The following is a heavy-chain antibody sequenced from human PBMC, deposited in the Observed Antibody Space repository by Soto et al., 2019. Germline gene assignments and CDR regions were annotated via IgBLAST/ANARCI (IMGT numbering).Heavy chain of an antibody. D-gene: IGHD4-17*01. CDR3: ARDTDYGDRPDDAFDI. V-gene: IGHV1-69*13. J-gene: IGHJ3*02. Sequence: SVKVSCKASGGTFSSYAISWVRQAPGQGLEWMGGIIPIFGTANYAQKFQGRVTITADESTSTAYMELSSLRSEDTAVYYCARDTDYGDRPDDAFDIWAKGQWSPSPQ. CDR1: GGTFSSYA. CDR2: IIPIFGTA.